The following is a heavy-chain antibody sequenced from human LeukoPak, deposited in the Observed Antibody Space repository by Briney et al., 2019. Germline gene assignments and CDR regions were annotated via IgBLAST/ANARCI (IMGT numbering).Heavy chain of an antibody. V-gene: IGHV4-59*01. J-gene: IGHJ3*02. CDR3: AREWKWSGPFEI. CDR1: GGSISSYY. Sequence: SETLSLTCTVSGGSISSYYWSWLRQPPGKGLEWVGYFHSSGNTDYNPSLEGRVTISIDTSKNQFSLLLASVTAAGTAVYYCAREWKWSGPFEIWGQGTMVAVAS. D-gene: IGHD3/OR15-3a*01. CDR2: FHSSGNT.